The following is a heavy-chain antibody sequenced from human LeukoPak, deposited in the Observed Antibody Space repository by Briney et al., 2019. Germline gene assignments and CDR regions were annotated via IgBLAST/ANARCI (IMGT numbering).Heavy chain of an antibody. V-gene: IGHV3-21*04. CDR2: ITSSGAYI. Sequence: GRSLRLSCAASGFKFDDYAMHWVRQAPGKGLEWVSSITSSGAYIFYADSVKGRFTISRDNAKDSLYLQMNSLRAEDTAVYYCAKDVVVTGPRAFDIWGQGTMVTVSS. D-gene: IGHD2-21*02. CDR1: GFKFDDYA. CDR3: AKDVVVTGPRAFDI. J-gene: IGHJ3*02.